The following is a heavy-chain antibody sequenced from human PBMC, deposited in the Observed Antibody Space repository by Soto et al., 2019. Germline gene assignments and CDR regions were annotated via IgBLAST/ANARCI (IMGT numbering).Heavy chain of an antibody. J-gene: IGHJ3*02. CDR1: GFTFSGSA. D-gene: IGHD5-12*01. CDR2: IRSKANSYAT. Sequence: EVQLVESGGGLVQPGGSLKLSCAASGFTFSGSAMHWVRQASGKGLEWVGRIRSKANSYATAYAASVKGRFTISREDAKNRAYPQMNSLKTADTAVYYCTRSLLGGYSGYDWDDDACDIWGQGTMVTVSS. V-gene: IGHV3-73*02. CDR3: TRSLLGGYSGYDWDDDACDI.